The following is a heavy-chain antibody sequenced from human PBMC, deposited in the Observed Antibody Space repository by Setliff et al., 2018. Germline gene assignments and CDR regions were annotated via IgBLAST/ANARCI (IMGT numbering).Heavy chain of an antibody. CDR1: GFTFSRYA. V-gene: IGHV3-23*01. D-gene: IGHD3-10*01. CDR2: ISGSGGST. CDR3: AERLDGSGSHYSTLYH. Sequence: GGSLRLSCAASGFTFSRYAMSWVRQAPGKGLEWVSAISGSGGSTYYADSVKGRFTISRDNSKNRLYLQMNSLRAEDTAVYYCAERLDGSGSHYSTLYHWGPGTLVTVSS. J-gene: IGHJ1*01.